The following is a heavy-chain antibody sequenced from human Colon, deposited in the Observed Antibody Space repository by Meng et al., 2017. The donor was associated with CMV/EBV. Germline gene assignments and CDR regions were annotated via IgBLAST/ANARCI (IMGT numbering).Heavy chain of an antibody. V-gene: IGHV3-30*02. CDR2: MTYDGGKE. CDR1: GFTFSSHG. CDR3: AKFRETKRDY. Sequence: QVHLVESGGGVVQPGGSLRLSCVVSGFTFSSHGMHWVRQVPGKGLEWVAFMTYDGGKEYYADSVQGRFTISRDNFKNTLYLQMNSLRAEDTAIYYCAKFRETKRDYWGQGTLVTVSS. D-gene: IGHD1-7*01. J-gene: IGHJ4*02.